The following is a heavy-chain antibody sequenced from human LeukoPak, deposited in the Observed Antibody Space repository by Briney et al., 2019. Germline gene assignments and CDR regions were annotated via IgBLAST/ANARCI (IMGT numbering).Heavy chain of an antibody. CDR3: ARLLGYYDSSGYYSY. D-gene: IGHD3-22*01. CDR2: IYPGDSDT. CDR1: GYSFTSYW. Sequence: GESLKISCQGSGYSFTSYWIGWVRQMPGKGLEWMGIIYPGDSDTRYSPSFQGQVTISADKSISTAYLQWSSLKASDTAMYYCARLLGYYDSSGYYSYWGQGTLVTVSS. J-gene: IGHJ4*02. V-gene: IGHV5-51*01.